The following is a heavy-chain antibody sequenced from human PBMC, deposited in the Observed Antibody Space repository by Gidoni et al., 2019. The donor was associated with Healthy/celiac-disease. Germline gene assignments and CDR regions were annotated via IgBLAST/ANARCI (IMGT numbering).Heavy chain of an antibody. CDR3: ARGFLATIVGYDFWSGYPRLAYFDY. CDR1: GGSFSGYY. CDR2: INHSGST. J-gene: IGHJ4*02. Sequence: QVQLQQWGAGLLKPSETLSLTCAVYGGSFSGYYWSWIRQPPGKGLEWIGEINHSGSTNYNPSLKSRVTISVDTSKNQFSLKLSSVTAADTAVYYCARGFLATIVGYDFWSGYPRLAYFDYWGQGTLVTVSS. V-gene: IGHV4-34*01. D-gene: IGHD3-3*01.